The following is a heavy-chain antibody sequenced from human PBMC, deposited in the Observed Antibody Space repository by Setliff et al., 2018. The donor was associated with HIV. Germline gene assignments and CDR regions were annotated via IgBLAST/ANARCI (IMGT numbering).Heavy chain of an antibody. D-gene: IGHD6-19*01. V-gene: IGHV3-72*01. CDR2: TRNKANSYTT. CDR3: ARARYSSGYYVSFDY. CDR1: GFTLSDQY. J-gene: IGHJ4*02. Sequence: GGSLRLSCAASGFTLSDQYMDWVRQAPGKGLEWVGRTRNKANSYTTEYAASVKGRISISRDDSKNSVYLQMNSLKTEDTAVYYCARARYSSGYYVSFDYWGQGTLVTSPQ.